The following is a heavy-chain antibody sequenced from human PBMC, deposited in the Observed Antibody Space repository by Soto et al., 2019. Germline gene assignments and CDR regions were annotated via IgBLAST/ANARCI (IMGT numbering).Heavy chain of an antibody. D-gene: IGHD1-1*01. CDR1: GFIFASYA. CDR3: AKPGGTTTTNYGS. CDR2: VSGSGDNT. J-gene: IGHJ4*02. Sequence: EVQLLESGGGLVQPGGSLRLSCAASGFIFASYAMSWVRQAPGKGLEWVSTVSGSGDNTYYEESVKGRFSISRDNSKNMVYLEVNSLSAEDSAIYYCAKPGGTTTTNYGSWGQGTLVSVSS. V-gene: IGHV3-23*01.